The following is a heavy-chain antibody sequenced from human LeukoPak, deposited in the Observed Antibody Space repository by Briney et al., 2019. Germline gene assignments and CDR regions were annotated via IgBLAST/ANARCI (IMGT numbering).Heavy chain of an antibody. Sequence: ASVKVSCKAPEYTFTGYYTHWVRQAPGQGLEWMGWINPNSGTNYAQKFQGRVTMTRDTSITTAYMDLSSLRSDDTAVYYCARSPGSSGYVDYWGQGTLVTVSS. CDR1: EYTFTGYY. D-gene: IGHD6-19*01. CDR2: INPNSGT. V-gene: IGHV1-2*02. CDR3: ARSPGSSGYVDY. J-gene: IGHJ4*02.